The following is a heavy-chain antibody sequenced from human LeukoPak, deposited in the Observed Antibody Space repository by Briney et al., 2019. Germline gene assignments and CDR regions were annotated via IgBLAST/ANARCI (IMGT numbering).Heavy chain of an antibody. CDR3: ARKQLFGSGWFDP. D-gene: IGHD5-18*01. CDR2: IIPIFGTA. J-gene: IGHJ5*02. CDR1: GGTFSSYA. Sequence: SVKVSCKASGGTFSSYAISWVRQAPGQGLEWMGGIIPIFGTANYAQKFQGRVTITADKSTSTAYMELSSLRSEDTAVYYCARKQLFGSGWFDPWGQGTLVTVSS. V-gene: IGHV1-69*06.